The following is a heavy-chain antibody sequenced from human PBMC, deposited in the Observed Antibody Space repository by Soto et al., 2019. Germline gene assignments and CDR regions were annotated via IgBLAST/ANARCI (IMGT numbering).Heavy chain of an antibody. Sequence: SETLSLTCSFSGASFTSAVYYCSWIRQLPGKGLEWIGYIQNSVSTIYSPSLKSRATISVDTSKNQFSLRLNSVTAADTEMYYCALSRRCIIYSWGPGTPVTVSS. J-gene: IGHJ4*02. D-gene: IGHD2-15*01. V-gene: IGHV4-31*03. CDR2: IQNSVST. CDR1: GASFTSAVYY. CDR3: ALSRRCIIYS.